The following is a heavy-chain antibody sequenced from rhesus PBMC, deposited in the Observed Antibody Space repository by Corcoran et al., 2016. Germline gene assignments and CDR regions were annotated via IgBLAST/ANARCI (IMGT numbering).Heavy chain of an antibody. Sequence: GLVKPSETLSLTCAVSGGSISSNYWSWIRQPPGKGLEWIGRMSGSGGSTDYNPSLKSRVTISTDTSKNQFSLKLSSVIAADMAVDYCARSYCSGGVCYGQYFDCGGQGVLVTVSS. D-gene: IGHD2-39*02. V-gene: IGHV4-173*01. CDR1: GGSISSNY. CDR2: MSGSGGST. J-gene: IGHJ4*01. CDR3: ARSYCSGGVCYGQYFDC.